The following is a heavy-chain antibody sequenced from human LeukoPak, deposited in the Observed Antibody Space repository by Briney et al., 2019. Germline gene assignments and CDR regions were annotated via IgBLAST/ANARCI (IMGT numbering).Heavy chain of an antibody. V-gene: IGHV3-21*01. D-gene: IGHD2-15*01. CDR2: ISSSSSYI. CDR3: ARDRGGSSGGENFDY. Sequence: GGSLRLSCAASGFTFSSYSMNWVRQAPGKGLEWVSSISSSSSYIYYADSVKGRFTISRDNAKNSLYLQMNSLRAEDTAVYYCARDRGGSSGGENFDYWGQGTLVTVPS. CDR1: GFTFSSYS. J-gene: IGHJ4*02.